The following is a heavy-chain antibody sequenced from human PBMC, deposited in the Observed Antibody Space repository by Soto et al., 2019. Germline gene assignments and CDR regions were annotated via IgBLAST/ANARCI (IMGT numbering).Heavy chain of an antibody. J-gene: IGHJ4*02. Sequence: QITLKESGPTLVKPTQTLTLTCTFSGFSVISSGEGVGFIRQPPGKALEWLALLYWDDDKRYSPSLKRRFTITTDTSKSQHVLTMTNLHPVDTATYYCTHRLQAQIVATVFEYWGQGTLDTVAS. CDR1: GFSVISSGEG. CDR3: THRLQAQIVATVFEY. CDR2: LYWDDDK. V-gene: IGHV2-5*02. D-gene: IGHD5-12*01.